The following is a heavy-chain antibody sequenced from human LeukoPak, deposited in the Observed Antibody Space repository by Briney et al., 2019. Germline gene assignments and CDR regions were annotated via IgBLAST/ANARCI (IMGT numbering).Heavy chain of an antibody. Sequence: GRSLRLSCAASGFTFDDYAMHWVRQAPGKGLEWVSGISWNSGSIGYADSVKGRFTISRDNAKNSLYLQMNSLRAEDMALYYCAKADLRGATYNWGQGTLVTVSS. V-gene: IGHV3-9*03. CDR1: GFTFDDYA. D-gene: IGHD1-26*01. J-gene: IGHJ4*02. CDR3: AKADLRGATYN. CDR2: ISWNSGSI.